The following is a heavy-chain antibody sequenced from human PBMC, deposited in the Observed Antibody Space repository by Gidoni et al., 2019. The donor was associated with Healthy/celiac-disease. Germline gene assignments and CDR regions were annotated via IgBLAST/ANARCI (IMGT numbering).Heavy chain of an antibody. Sequence: EVQLVESGGGLVKPGGSLRLSCAASGFTFSNAWMSWVRQAPGKGLEWVGHIKSKTDGGTTDYAAPVKGRFSISRDDSKNTLYLQMNSLKIEDTAVYYCTTNGTVTSEDYWGQGTLVTVSS. D-gene: IGHD4-17*01. CDR3: TTNGTVTSEDY. CDR2: IKSKTDGGTT. CDR1: GFTFSNAW. V-gene: IGHV3-15*01. J-gene: IGHJ4*02.